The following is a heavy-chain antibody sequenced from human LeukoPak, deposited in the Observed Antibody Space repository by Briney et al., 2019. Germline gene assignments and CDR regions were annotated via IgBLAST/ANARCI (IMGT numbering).Heavy chain of an antibody. CDR3: ARGALGYSGYDQTFDY. CDR1: GFTFSSYW. Sequence: GGSLRLSCAASGFTFSSYWMHWVRQAPGKGLVWVSRLDSDGHITSYADSVKGRFTISRDNAKNTLYLQMNSLRAEDTAVYYCARGALGYSGYDQTFDYWAQGTLVTVSS. V-gene: IGHV3-74*01. D-gene: IGHD5-12*01. CDR2: LDSDGHIT. J-gene: IGHJ4*02.